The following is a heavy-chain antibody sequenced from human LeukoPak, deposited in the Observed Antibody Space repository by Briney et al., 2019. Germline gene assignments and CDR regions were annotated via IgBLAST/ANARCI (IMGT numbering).Heavy chain of an antibody. D-gene: IGHD2-15*01. CDR2: ISGSGGST. J-gene: IGHJ4*02. CDR3: AKDLGGWPEYYFAY. Sequence: GGSLRLSCAASGFTFSSYAMSWVRQAQGKGLEWVSAISGSGGSTYYADSVKGRFTISRDNSKNTLYLQMNSLRAEDTAVYYCAKDLGGWPEYYFAYWGQGTLVTVSS. CDR1: GFTFSSYA. V-gene: IGHV3-23*01.